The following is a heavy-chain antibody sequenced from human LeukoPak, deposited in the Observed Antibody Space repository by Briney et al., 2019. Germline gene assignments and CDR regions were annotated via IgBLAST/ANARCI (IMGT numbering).Heavy chain of an antibody. Sequence: SETLSLTCTVSGGSISSHYWSWIRQPPGKGLEWIAYLFDSVNTKDNPSLQSRLTLSADTSRNQFSLRLSSVTAADTAVYYCATIKRGSIFGYFDFWGQGIKVTVSS. CDR3: ATIKRGSIFGYFDF. D-gene: IGHD5-18*01. CDR2: LFDSVNT. J-gene: IGHJ4*02. V-gene: IGHV4-59*11. CDR1: GGSISSHY.